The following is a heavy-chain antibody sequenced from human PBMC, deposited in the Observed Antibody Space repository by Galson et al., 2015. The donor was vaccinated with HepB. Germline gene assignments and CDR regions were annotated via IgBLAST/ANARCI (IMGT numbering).Heavy chain of an antibody. CDR2: ISSSSSYI. V-gene: IGHV3-21*01. J-gene: IGHJ4*02. CDR1: GFTFSSYS. CDR3: ARASSSWSPLGY. Sequence: SLRLSCAASGFTFSSYSMNWVRQAPGKGLEWVSSISSSSSYIYYADSVKGRFTISRDNAKNSLYLQMNSLRAEDTAVYYCARASSSWSPLGYWGQGTLVTVSS. D-gene: IGHD6-13*01.